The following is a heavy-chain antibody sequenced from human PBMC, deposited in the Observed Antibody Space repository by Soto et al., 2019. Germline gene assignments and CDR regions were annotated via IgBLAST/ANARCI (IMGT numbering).Heavy chain of an antibody. J-gene: IGHJ4*02. CDR2: IYYSGST. CDR1: GDSISSYY. V-gene: IGHV4-59*01. CDR3: ARGADFWSGYLSYFGY. Sequence: SETLSLTCIVSGDSISSYYWSWIRQPPGKGLGWIGYIYYSGSTNYNPSLKSRVTISVDTSKNHFSLKLSSVTAADTAVYYCARGADFWSGYLSYFGYWGQGTLVTVSS. D-gene: IGHD3-3*01.